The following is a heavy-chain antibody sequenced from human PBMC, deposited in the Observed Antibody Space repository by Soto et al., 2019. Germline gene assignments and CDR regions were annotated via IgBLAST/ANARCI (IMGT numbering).Heavy chain of an antibody. Sequence: QVQLVQSGAEVKKPGSSVKVSCKASGGTFRSYAISWVRQAPGQGLEWMGGIIPIFGTANYAQKIQGRVTITADESTSTAYMELSSLRSEDTAVYYCAYSGSYRYYFDYWGQGTLVTVSS. CDR1: GGTFRSYA. V-gene: IGHV1-69*01. J-gene: IGHJ4*02. CDR3: AYSGSYRYYFDY. CDR2: IIPIFGTA. D-gene: IGHD1-26*01.